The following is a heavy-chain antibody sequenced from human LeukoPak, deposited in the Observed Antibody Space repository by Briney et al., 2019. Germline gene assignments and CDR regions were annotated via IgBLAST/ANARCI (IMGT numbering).Heavy chain of an antibody. D-gene: IGHD6-19*01. J-gene: IGHJ4*02. CDR1: GFTFSTYA. V-gene: IGHV3-23*01. Sequence: PGGSLRLSCAASGFTFSTYAMSWVRQAPGKGLEWVSGLSPSGGNPIYADSVKGRFTISRDNSENTMFLQMNSLRVEDTAVYYCAKELSGGWSFVYWGQGALVTVSS. CDR3: AKELSGGWSFVY. CDR2: LSPSGGNP.